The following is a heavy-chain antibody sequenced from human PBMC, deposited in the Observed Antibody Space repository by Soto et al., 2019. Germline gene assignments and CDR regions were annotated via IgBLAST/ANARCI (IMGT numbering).Heavy chain of an antibody. V-gene: IGHV3-74*01. J-gene: IGHJ4*02. Sequence: GGSLRLSYAASRFAFNSYWMHWVRQAPGKGLVWVSRIISDWSSTSYADSEKGRFTISRDNAKNTLYLQMNSLRAEDTAVYYCARVGWLLHSGPYSFDYWGQGTLVTVSS. CDR1: RFAFNSYW. CDR3: ARVGWLLHSGPYSFDY. D-gene: IGHD1-26*01. CDR2: IISDWSST.